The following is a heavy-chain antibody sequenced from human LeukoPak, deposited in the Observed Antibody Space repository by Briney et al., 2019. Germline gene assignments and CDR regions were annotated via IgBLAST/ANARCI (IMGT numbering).Heavy chain of an antibody. D-gene: IGHD2-2*01. Sequence: SETLSLTCAVSGYSISSGYYWGWIRQPPGKGLEWIGSIYHSGSTYYNPSLKSRVTISVDTSKNQFSLKLSSVTAADTAAYFCALGDCSSTSCYVFDYWGQGTLVTVSS. CDR2: IYHSGST. J-gene: IGHJ4*02. CDR1: GYSISSGYY. V-gene: IGHV4-38-2*01. CDR3: ALGDCSSTSCYVFDY.